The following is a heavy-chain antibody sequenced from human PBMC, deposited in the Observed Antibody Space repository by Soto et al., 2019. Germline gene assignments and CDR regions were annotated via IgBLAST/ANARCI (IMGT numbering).Heavy chain of an antibody. J-gene: IGHJ3*02. Sequence: QGQLVQSGAEVKKPGASVKVSCKASGYTFSNYDIHWVRQAAGQGLEWMGWINPNSGNTGYAEKFQGRVNLTRNTSISTDYMELRTLRSEDTAVYYCARADGSSHDAFDIWGQGTMVTVSS. V-gene: IGHV1-8*01. CDR1: GYTFSNYD. D-gene: IGHD1-26*01. CDR2: INPNSGNT. CDR3: ARADGSSHDAFDI.